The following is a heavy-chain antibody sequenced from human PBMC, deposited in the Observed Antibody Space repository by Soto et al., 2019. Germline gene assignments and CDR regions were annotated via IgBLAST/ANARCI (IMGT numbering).Heavy chain of an antibody. CDR3: ASPNYYDSSGHGGLVY. J-gene: IGHJ4*02. D-gene: IGHD3-22*01. Sequence: EVQLVQSGAEVKKPGESLKISCKGSGYSFTSYWIGWVRQMPGKGLEWMGIIYPGDSDTRYSPSFQGQVTISADKSISTAYLQWSSLKASDTAMYYCASPNYYDSSGHGGLVYWGQGTLVTVSS. CDR1: GYSFTSYW. CDR2: IYPGDSDT. V-gene: IGHV5-51*01.